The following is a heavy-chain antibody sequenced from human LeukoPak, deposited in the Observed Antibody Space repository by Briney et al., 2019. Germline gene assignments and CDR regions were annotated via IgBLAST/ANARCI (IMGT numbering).Heavy chain of an antibody. D-gene: IGHD6-13*01. CDR3: ARGAIAAADLDY. CDR2: IWYDGSNK. CDR1: GFTFSSYG. Sequence: PGGSLRLSCAASGFTFSSYGMHWVRQAPGKGLEWVAVIWYDGSNKYYADSVKGRFTISRDNSKNTLYLQMNSLRAEDTAVYYCARGAIAAADLDYWGQGTLVTVSS. V-gene: IGHV3-33*08. J-gene: IGHJ4*02.